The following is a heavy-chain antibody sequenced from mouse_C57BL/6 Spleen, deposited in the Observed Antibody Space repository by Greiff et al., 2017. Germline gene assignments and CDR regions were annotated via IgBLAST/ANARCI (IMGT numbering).Heavy chain of an antibody. D-gene: IGHD1-1*01. J-gene: IGHJ3*01. CDR2: IYPGDGDT. CDR3: ARSGTTVDSFAY. V-gene: IGHV1-80*01. CDR1: GYAFSGYW. Sequence: QVQLQQSGAELVKPGASVKISCKASGYAFSGYWMNWVKQRPGQGLEWIGQIYPGDGDTNYIGKFKGKATLTADKSSSTAYMQLSSLTSEDSAVYFCARSGTTVDSFAYWGQGTLVTVSA.